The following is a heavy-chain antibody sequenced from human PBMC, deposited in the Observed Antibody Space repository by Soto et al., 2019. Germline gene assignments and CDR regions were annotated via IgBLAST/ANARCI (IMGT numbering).Heavy chain of an antibody. CDR3: ARDDLGGGGNFDL. CDR2: IYHSGST. V-gene: IGHV4-30-2*01. J-gene: IGHJ2*01. D-gene: IGHD3-16*01. Sequence: QLQLQESGSGLVKPSQTLSLTCAVSGGSISSGGYSWSWIRQPPGKGLEWIGYIYHSGSTYYNPSLKGRVTKAGERSKNQFPRKLSLVAAADTAVVYWARDDLGGGGNFDLWGRGTLVTVSS. CDR1: GGSISSGGYS.